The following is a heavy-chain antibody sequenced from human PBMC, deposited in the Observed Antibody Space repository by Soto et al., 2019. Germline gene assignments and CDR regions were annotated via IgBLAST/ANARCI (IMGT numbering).Heavy chain of an antibody. Sequence: RSLTCAVSGGSISSGGYSWSWIRQPPGKGLEWIGYIYHSGSTYYNPSLKSRVTISVDRSKNQFSLKLSSVTAADTAVYYCARDTILGPDNNWLDTWGQGTLVTVSS. D-gene: IGHD3-3*01. CDR1: GGSISSGGYS. J-gene: IGHJ5*02. CDR2: IYHSGST. V-gene: IGHV4-30-2*01. CDR3: ARDTILGPDNNWLDT.